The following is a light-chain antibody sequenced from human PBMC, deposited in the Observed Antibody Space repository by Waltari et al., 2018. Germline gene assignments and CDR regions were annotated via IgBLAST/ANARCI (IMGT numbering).Light chain of an antibody. Sequence: QSALTQPASVSGSPRQSITISCTGTSSDVGGYNYVSWYQQHPDKAPKLMLYEVSNRPSGVSNRFSGSKSGNTASLTISGLQAEDEADYYCSSYTNSSTLVVFGGGTKLTVL. J-gene: IGLJ2*01. CDR1: SSDVGGYNY. CDR2: EVS. V-gene: IGLV2-14*01. CDR3: SSYTNSSTLVV.